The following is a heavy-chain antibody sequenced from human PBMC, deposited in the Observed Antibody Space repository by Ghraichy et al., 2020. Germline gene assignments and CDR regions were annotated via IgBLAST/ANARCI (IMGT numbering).Heavy chain of an antibody. D-gene: IGHD3-10*01. V-gene: IGHV3-48*04. CDR1: GFRFRIYS. CDR3: ARDGKRGYDMDV. Sequence: GGSLRLSCAASGFRFRIYSLNWVRQAPGKGLEWVSFIGDPRTIYYADSVKGRLTISRDNAKNSLYLQMNGLRVEDTALYYCARDGKRGYDMDVWGQGTTVTVSS. J-gene: IGHJ6*02. CDR2: IGDPRTI.